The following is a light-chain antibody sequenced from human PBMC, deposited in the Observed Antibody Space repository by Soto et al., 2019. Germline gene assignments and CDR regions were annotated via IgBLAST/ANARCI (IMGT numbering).Light chain of an antibody. CDR3: QAWDSRSYV. CDR1: KLGDKY. V-gene: IGLV3-1*01. Sequence: SYELTQPPSVSVSPGQTASITCSGDKLGDKYACWYQQKPGQSPVLVIYQDKKRPPGIPERFSGSNSGNTATLTISGTQAIDEADYYCQAWDSRSYVFGTGTKLTVL. CDR2: QDK. J-gene: IGLJ1*01.